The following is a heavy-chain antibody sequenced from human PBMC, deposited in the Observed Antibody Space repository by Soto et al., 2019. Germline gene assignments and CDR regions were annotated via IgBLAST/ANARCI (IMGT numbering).Heavy chain of an antibody. CDR3: AAHIASSMDV. CDR1: GFTFSSYA. Sequence: PGESLKISCAASGFTFSSYAMHWVRQAPGKGLEWVAVISYDGSNKYYADSVKGRFTISRDNSKNTLYLQMNSLRAEDTAVYYCAAHIASSMDVWGQGTTVTVSS. V-gene: IGHV3-30-3*01. CDR2: ISYDGSNK. J-gene: IGHJ6*02.